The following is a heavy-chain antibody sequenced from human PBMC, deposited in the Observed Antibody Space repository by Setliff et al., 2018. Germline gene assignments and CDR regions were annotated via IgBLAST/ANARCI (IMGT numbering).Heavy chain of an antibody. CDR3: AKVHRPQFSPGFDY. CDR2: ISHSANK. V-gene: IGHV4-39*02. D-gene: IGHD6-6*01. Sequence: SETLSLTCTVSGGSISDNNYYWGWIRQSPGKELEWIGGISHSANKYYNPSFRTGVTIFIDNAKKSLYLQMNSLRAEDTAIYYCAKVHRPQFSPGFDYWGQGALVTVSS. J-gene: IGHJ4*02. CDR1: GGSISDNNYY.